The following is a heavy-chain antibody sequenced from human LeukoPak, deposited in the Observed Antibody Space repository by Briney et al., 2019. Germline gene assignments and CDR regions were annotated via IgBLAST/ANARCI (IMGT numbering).Heavy chain of an antibody. V-gene: IGHV1-46*01. CDR1: GYTFTNYY. D-gene: IGHD2-8*02. J-gene: IGHJ4*02. Sequence: ASVKVSCKASGYTFTNYYMHWVRQAPGQGLERMGLINPPGTNTNYAQKFRGRVIMTRDTSTTTVYMELSSLRSEDTAVYYCAREESGGYFDYWGQGTLVTVSS. CDR2: INPPGTNT. CDR3: AREESGGYFDY.